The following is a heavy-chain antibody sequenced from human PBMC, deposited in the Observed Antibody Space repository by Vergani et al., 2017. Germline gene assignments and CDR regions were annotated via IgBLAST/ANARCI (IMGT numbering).Heavy chain of an antibody. D-gene: IGHD2-15*01. J-gene: IGHJ6*03. CDR2: LCPSGST. CDR1: GAPISYWC. CDR3: ARVETKVPATPPSYYMDV. Sequence: QVQMQESGPGLVKTSETLSLTCSASGAPISYWCWSWLRQPAGKGLEWIGRLCPSGSTNYKPSLKSRVTMSIDTSKNQFSLKLTSVTAADTAVYYCARVETKVPATPPSYYMDVWAKGPRSSSP. V-gene: IGHV4-4*07.